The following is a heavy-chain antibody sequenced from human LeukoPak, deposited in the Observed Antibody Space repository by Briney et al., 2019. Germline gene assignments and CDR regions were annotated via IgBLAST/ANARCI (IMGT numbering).Heavy chain of an antibody. J-gene: IGHJ4*02. Sequence: SETLSLTCTVSGDSISTSNYYWGWIRQPPGKGLEWIGSIAYYGSTFSNPSLQSRVTMSVDTSKNQFSLKLSSVTAADTAVYYCAREILGGFNPGAYWGQGTLVTVSS. CDR1: GDSISTSNYY. D-gene: IGHD1-14*01. CDR2: IAYYGST. V-gene: IGHV4-39*02. CDR3: AREILGGFNPGAY.